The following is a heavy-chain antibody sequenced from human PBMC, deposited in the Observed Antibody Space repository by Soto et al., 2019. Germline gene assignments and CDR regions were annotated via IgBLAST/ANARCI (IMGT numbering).Heavy chain of an antibody. D-gene: IGHD2-2*01. Sequence: SVKVSCKASGGTFSSYAISWVRQAPGQGLEWMGGIIPIFGTANYAQKFQGRVTITADESTSTAYMELSSLRSEDTAVYYCARVEDIVLVPAANDYYYGMDVWGQGTTVTVSS. CDR2: IIPIFGTA. CDR1: GGTFSSYA. CDR3: ARVEDIVLVPAANDYYYGMDV. J-gene: IGHJ6*02. V-gene: IGHV1-69*13.